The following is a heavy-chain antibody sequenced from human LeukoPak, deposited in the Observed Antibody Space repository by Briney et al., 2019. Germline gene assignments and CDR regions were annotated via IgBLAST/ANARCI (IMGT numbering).Heavy chain of an antibody. D-gene: IGHD6-13*01. Sequence: SQTLSLTCAISGDSVSSNSAAWNWIRQSPSRDLEWLGRTYYRSKWYNDYAVSVKSRITINPDTSKNQFSLQLNSVTPEDTAVYYCARDQGIAAAGYYYYYGMDVWGQGTTVTVSS. CDR2: TYYRSKWYN. CDR3: ARDQGIAAAGYYYYYGMDV. CDR1: GDSVSSNSAA. J-gene: IGHJ6*02. V-gene: IGHV6-1*01.